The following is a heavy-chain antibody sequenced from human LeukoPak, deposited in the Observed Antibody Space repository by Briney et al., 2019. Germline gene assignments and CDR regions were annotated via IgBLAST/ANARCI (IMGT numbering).Heavy chain of an antibody. Sequence: GGSLRLSCASSGFTFSSYEMNWVRQAPGKGLEWVSYISSSGSTIYYADSVKGRFTISRDNSKNTLYLQMNSLRAEDTAVYYCARERIYGSGSYYNDYWGQGTLVTVSS. CDR3: ARERIYGSGSYYNDY. J-gene: IGHJ4*02. D-gene: IGHD3-10*01. CDR2: ISSSGSTI. V-gene: IGHV3-48*03. CDR1: GFTFSSYE.